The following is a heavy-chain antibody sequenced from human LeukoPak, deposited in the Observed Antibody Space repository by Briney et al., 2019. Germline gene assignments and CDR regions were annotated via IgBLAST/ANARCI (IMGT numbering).Heavy chain of an antibody. J-gene: IGHJ4*02. V-gene: IGHV4-39*01. D-gene: IGHD3-10*01. Sequence: SETLSLTCTVSGGSISSSSYYWGRIRQPPGKGLEWIGSIYYSGSTYYNPSLKSRVTISVDTSKNQFSLKLSSVTAADTAVYYCARRGMVRGVIITPFDYWGQGTLVTVSS. CDR2: IYYSGST. CDR1: GGSISSSSYY. CDR3: ARRGMVRGVIITPFDY.